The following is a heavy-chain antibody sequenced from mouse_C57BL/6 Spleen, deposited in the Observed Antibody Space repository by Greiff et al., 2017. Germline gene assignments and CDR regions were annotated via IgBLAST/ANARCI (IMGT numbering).Heavy chain of an antibody. V-gene: IGHV1-15*01. Sequence: VKLMESGAELVRPGASVTLSCKASGYTFTDYEMHWVKQTPVHGLEWIGAIDPETGGTAYNQKFKGKAILTADKSSSTAYMELRSLTSEDSAVYYCTRSIYYCGSSRFAYWGQGTLVTVSA. CDR3: TRSIYYCGSSRFAY. CDR1: GYTFTDYE. CDR2: IDPETGGT. J-gene: IGHJ3*01. D-gene: IGHD1-1*01.